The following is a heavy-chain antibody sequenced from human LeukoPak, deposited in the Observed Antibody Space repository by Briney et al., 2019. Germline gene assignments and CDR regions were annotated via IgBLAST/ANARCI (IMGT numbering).Heavy chain of an antibody. J-gene: IGHJ4*02. Sequence: SETLSLTCAVYGGSFSGYYWSWIRQPPGKGLEWIGEINHSGSTNYNPSLKSRVTISADTSKNQFSLKLSSVTAADTAVYYCAREVVVPAASFDYWGQGTLVTVSS. CDR3: AREVVVPAASFDY. CDR1: GGSFSGYY. V-gene: IGHV4-34*01. CDR2: INHSGST. D-gene: IGHD2-2*01.